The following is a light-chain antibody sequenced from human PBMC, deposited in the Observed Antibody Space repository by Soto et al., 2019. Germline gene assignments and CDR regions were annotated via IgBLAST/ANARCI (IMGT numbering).Light chain of an antibody. V-gene: IGKV3-20*01. J-gene: IGKJ3*01. CDR1: QNLISDY. CDR2: GAS. CDR3: QQFGDSLT. Sequence: EIVLTQSPDTLSLSPGERVTLSCRASQNLISDYLAWYQQKPGQPPRLLIYGASLRATGIPDRFSGRESGTDFTLTISRLEPEDFAVYYCQQFGDSLTFGPGTKVEI.